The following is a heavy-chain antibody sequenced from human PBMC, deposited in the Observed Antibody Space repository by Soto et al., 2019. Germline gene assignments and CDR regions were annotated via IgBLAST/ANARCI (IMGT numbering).Heavy chain of an antibody. V-gene: IGHV4-30-4*01. J-gene: IGHJ6*02. CDR3: ARDSRGSGSYYYYYYGMDV. Sequence: SETLSLTCTVSGGSISSGDYYWSWIRQPPGKGLEWIGYIYYSGSTYYSPSLKSRVTISVDTSKNQFSLKLSSVTAADTAVYYCARDSRGSGSYYYYYYGMDVCGQGSTVTVSS. CDR2: IYYSGST. CDR1: GGSISSGDYY. D-gene: IGHD3-10*01.